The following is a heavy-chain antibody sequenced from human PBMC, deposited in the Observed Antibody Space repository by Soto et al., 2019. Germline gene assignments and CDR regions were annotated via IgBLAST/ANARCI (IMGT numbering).Heavy chain of an antibody. CDR1: GFTFSYHA. CDR3: ARGTTTSACSVMDV. J-gene: IGHJ6*02. D-gene: IGHD1-1*01. Sequence: QVQLVESGGGVVQPGRSLRLSCAASGFTFSYHALNWVRQAPGKGLEWVAVISYDGDNKYIAEAVKGLLTISRDNPRNTESLQMNSPRAEDTAMYFCARGTTTSACSVMDVWGQGTTVTVSS. V-gene: IGHV3-30-3*01. CDR2: ISYDGDNK.